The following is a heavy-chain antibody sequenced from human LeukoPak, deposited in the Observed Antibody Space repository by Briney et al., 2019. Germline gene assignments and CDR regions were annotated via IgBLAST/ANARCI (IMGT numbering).Heavy chain of an antibody. CDR2: IWYDVSNK. D-gene: IGHD6-6*01. V-gene: IGHV3-33*08. J-gene: IGHJ4*02. CDR3: VRDYSRSGPYYLDS. Sequence: GGSLRLSCAASGFTFSSYAMSWVRQAPGKGLEWVALIWYDVSNKYYAESVEGRFTISRDNSKNTLYLQMNSLRVEDTAVYYCVRDYSRSGPYYLDSWGQGTLVTVSS. CDR1: GFTFSSYA.